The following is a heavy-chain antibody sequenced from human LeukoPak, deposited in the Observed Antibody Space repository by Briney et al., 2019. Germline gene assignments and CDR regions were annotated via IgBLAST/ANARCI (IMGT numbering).Heavy chain of an antibody. D-gene: IGHD6-13*01. V-gene: IGHV1-18*01. CDR1: GYTFTSYG. CDR3: ARVGPRSSSWYGHYYYGMDV. Sequence: ASVKVSCKASGYTFTSYGISWVRQAPGQRLEWMGWISAYNGNTNYAQKLQGRVTMTTDTSTSTAYMELRSLRSDDTAVYYCARVGPRSSSWYGHYYYGMDVWGQGTTVTVSS. J-gene: IGHJ6*02. CDR2: ISAYNGNT.